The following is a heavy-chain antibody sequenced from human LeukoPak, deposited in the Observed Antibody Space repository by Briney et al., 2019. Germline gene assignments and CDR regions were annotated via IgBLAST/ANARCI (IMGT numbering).Heavy chain of an antibody. Sequence: ASVKVSCKASGFTFTSSAVQWVRQARGQRLEWIGWIVVGSGNTNYAQKFQERVTITRDMSTSTAYMELSSLRSEDTAVYYCATNPLDIVVVPADVAFDIWGQGTMVTVSS. V-gene: IGHV1-58*01. CDR2: IVVGSGNT. D-gene: IGHD2-2*03. J-gene: IGHJ3*02. CDR3: ATNPLDIVVVPADVAFDI. CDR1: GFTFTSSA.